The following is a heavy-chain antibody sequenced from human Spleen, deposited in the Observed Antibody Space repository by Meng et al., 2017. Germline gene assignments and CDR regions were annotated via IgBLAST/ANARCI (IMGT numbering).Heavy chain of an antibody. D-gene: IGHD2-21*01. Sequence: GSLRLSCTVSGGSISSYYWSWIRQPPGKGLEWIGYIHSTGSTNYSPSLNSRVTLSVDTSKNQVSLSLSSVTDADSAIYSCAGTPIAIVSRRADYSGIDVWGQGTTVTVSS. CDR1: GGSISSYY. CDR3: AGTPIAIVSRRADYSGIDV. J-gene: IGHJ6*02. CDR2: IHSTGST. V-gene: IGHV4-59*01.